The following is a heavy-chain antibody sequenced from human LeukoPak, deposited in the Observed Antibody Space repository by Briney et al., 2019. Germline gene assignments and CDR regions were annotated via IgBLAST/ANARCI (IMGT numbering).Heavy chain of an antibody. D-gene: IGHD1-26*01. J-gene: IGHJ6*03. CDR3: VREWGFGSSPGYMDV. CDR1: GYTFTNYD. V-gene: IGHV1-8*03. Sequence: ASVKVSCKSSGYTFTNYDISWVRQATGQGLEWMGWISPASGVTESIQKFQGRVTFSRDTSITTAYMELTNLRSDDTAVYYCVREWGFGSSPGYMDVWGKGTTVTVSS. CDR2: ISPASGVT.